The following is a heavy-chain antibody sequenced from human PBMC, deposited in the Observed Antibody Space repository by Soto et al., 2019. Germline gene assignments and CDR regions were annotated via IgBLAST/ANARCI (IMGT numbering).Heavy chain of an antibody. CDR1: GFTFSSYS. CDR3: ARGYYYDSSGYPDYSGMDV. Sequence: GSLRLSCAASGFTFSSYSMHWVRQAPGKGLEWVAVISYDGSNKYYAESVKGRFTISRDNSKNTLYLQMTSLRAEDTAVYYCARGYYYDSSGYPDYSGMDVWGQGTTVTVSS. J-gene: IGHJ6*02. V-gene: IGHV3-30-3*01. D-gene: IGHD3-22*01. CDR2: ISYDGSNK.